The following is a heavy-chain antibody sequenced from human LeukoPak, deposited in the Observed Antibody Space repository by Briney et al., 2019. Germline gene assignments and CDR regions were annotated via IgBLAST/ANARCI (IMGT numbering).Heavy chain of an antibody. J-gene: IGHJ6*02. Sequence: GGSLRLSCAASGFTFSSYAMHWVRQAPGKGLEWVAVVSYDGSNKYYADSVKGRFTISRDNSKNTLYLQMNSLRAEDTAVYYCARDQFWGWLGLYYYYYGMDVWGQGTTVTVSS. CDR1: GFTFSSYA. D-gene: IGHD3-16*01. V-gene: IGHV3-30*04. CDR2: VSYDGSNK. CDR3: ARDQFWGWLGLYYYYYGMDV.